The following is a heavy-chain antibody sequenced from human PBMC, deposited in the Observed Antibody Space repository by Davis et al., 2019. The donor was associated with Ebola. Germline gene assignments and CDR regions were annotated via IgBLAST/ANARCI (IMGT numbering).Heavy chain of an antibody. CDR2: MNPNSGNT. V-gene: IGHV1-8*01. CDR3: ARRRWRSSGCIFS. D-gene: IGHD3-22*01. CDR1: AYFFTSYD. J-gene: IGHJ3*01. Sequence: ASAQVSCKASAYFFTSYDFNWVRQATEQGLEWMGWMNPNSGNTGYARKFQDRVTMTKDTSMNTAYMELSSLRSEETAVYYCARRRWRSSGCIFSWGQGTMVTVSS.